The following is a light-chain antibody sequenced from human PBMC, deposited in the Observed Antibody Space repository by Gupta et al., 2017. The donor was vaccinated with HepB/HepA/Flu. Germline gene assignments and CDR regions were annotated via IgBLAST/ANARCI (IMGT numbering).Light chain of an antibody. CDR3: QQYNNYLFT. CDR2: KAS. J-gene: IGKJ3*01. Sequence: VGDRVTITCRASQSISTWLAWYQQKPGKAPKLLIYKASSLESGVPSRFSGSGSGTEFTLTISSLQPDDFATYYCQQYNNYLFTFGPGTKVDIK. V-gene: IGKV1-5*03. CDR1: QSISTW.